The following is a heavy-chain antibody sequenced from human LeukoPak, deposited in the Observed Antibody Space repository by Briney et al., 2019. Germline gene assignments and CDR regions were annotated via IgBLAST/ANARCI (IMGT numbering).Heavy chain of an antibody. CDR3: ARAGARGYSSSWYYFDY. V-gene: IGHV1-69*04. CDR2: IIPILGIA. Sequence: ASVKVSCKASGYTFTGYYMHWVRQAPGQGLEWMGRIIPILGIANYAQKFQGRVTITADKSTSTAYMELSSLRSEDTAVYYCARAGARGYSSSWYYFDYWGQGTLVTVSS. J-gene: IGHJ4*02. CDR1: GYTFTGYY. D-gene: IGHD6-13*01.